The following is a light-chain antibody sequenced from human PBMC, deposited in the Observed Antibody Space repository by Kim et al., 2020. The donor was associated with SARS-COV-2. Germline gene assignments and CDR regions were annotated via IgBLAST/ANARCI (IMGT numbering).Light chain of an antibody. V-gene: IGKV3-20*01. CDR2: GAS. J-gene: IGKJ2*01. CDR3: QQYGSSTGA. Sequence: EIVLTQSPGTLSLSPGERATLSCRASQSVRSSYLAWYQQKPDPAPSLLIYGASSRATGIPDRFSGGGYGTDFTLTISRLEPEDFAVYYCQQYGSSTGAFGQGTKLEI. CDR1: QSVRSSY.